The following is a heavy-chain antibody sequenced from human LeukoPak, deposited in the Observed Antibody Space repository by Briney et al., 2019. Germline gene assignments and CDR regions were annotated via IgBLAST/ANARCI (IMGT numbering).Heavy chain of an antibody. CDR3: TRYYRGCSSISCSYYFDY. V-gene: IGHV3-7*01. CDR1: GLTFSNNW. J-gene: IGHJ4*02. CDR2: IMKDGNEA. Sequence: GRSLRLSCAASGLTFSNNWMSWVSQAPGKGLEWEANIMKDGNEAYYVDSVKGRLCISTDHSKKSMYLQINSLRVEYTAVYYCTRYYRGCSSISCSYYFDYWGQGTLVTVSS. D-gene: IGHD2-2*01.